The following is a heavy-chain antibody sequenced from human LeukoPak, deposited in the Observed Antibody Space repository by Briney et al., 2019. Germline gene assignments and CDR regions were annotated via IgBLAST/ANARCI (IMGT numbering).Heavy chain of an antibody. CDR1: GYTFTSYG. D-gene: IGHD6-13*01. CDR2: ISVYNGNT. J-gene: IGHJ5*02. V-gene: IGHV1-18*01. Sequence: ASVKVSCKASGYTFTSYGISWVRQAPGQGLEWMGWISVYNGNTNYAQKLQGRVTMTTDTSTSTAYMELRSLRSDDTAVYYCARAPYNIAAAGIFGQASQYNWFDPWGQGTLVTVSS. CDR3: ARAPYNIAAAGIFGQASQYNWFDP.